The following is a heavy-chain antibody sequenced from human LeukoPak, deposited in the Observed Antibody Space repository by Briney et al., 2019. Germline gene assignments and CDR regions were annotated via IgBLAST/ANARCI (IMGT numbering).Heavy chain of an antibody. CDR3: AKSWYYYDSSGYYYEETPFDY. CDR1: GFSFDDYA. J-gene: IGHJ4*02. Sequence: GGSLRLSCVATGFSFDDYAMHWVRQAPGKGLEWVSGISWNSGSIGYADSVKGRFTISRDNAKNSLYLQMNSLRAEDTALYYCAKSWYYYDSSGYYYEETPFDYWGQGTLVTVSS. V-gene: IGHV3-9*01. CDR2: ISWNSGSI. D-gene: IGHD3-22*01.